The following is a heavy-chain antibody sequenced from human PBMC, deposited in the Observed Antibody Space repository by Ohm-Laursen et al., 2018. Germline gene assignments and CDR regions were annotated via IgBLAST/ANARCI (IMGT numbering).Heavy chain of an antibody. D-gene: IGHD5-24*01. V-gene: IGHV3-21*01. Sequence: SLRLSCTASGFTFSSYSMNWVRQAPGKGLEWVSSISSSSSYIYYADSVKGRFTISRDNAKNSLYLQMNSLRAEATAVYYCARSRSASYYFDYWGQGTLVTVSS. J-gene: IGHJ4*02. CDR2: ISSSSSYI. CDR3: ARSRSASYYFDY. CDR1: GFTFSSYS.